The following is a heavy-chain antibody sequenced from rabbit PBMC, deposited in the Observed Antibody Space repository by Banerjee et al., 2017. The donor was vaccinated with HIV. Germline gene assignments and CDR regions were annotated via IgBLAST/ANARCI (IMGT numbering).Heavy chain of an antibody. CDR1: GFTLSSGYW. CDR2: IYTSNSGST. J-gene: IGHJ4*01. Sequence: QQQLEESGGGLVKPEGSLTLTCTASGFTLSSGYWMCWVRQAPGKGLELIACIYTSNSGSTYYASWAKGRFTISKTSSTTVTLQMTSLTAADTATWFCARAGNRGYGCNLWGPGTLVTVS. V-gene: IGHV1S45*01. CDR3: ARAGNRGYGCNL. D-gene: IGHD7-1*01.